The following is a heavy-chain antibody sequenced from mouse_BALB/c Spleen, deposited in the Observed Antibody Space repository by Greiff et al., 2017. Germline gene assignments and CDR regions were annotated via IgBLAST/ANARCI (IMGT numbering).Heavy chain of an antibody. Sequence: EVQLQQSGPGLVKPSQSLSLTCTVTGYSITSDYAWNWIRQFPGNKLEWMGYISYSGSTSYNPSLKSRISITRDTSKNQFFLQLNSVTTEDTATYYCASPYYGGFAYWGQGTLVTVSA. CDR1: GYSITSDYA. J-gene: IGHJ3*01. CDR3: ASPYYGGFAY. V-gene: IGHV3-2*02. D-gene: IGHD1-1*01. CDR2: ISYSGST.